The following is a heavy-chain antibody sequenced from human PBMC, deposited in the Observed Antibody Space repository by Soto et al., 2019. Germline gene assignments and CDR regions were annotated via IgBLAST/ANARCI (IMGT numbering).Heavy chain of an antibody. CDR3: ARPENRVFWGNGPDY. V-gene: IGHV3-23*01. Sequence: DVQLLQSGGDLIHPGGSLRLSCAVSGFTFSSYALSWVRQAPGKGLQWVSIISAAGDKTYYADSVKGRFTVSRDNSKNMLYLHMSSLTVEDTATYYCARPENRVFWGNGPDYWGQGALVTVSS. CDR1: GFTFSSYA. J-gene: IGHJ4*02. CDR2: ISAAGDKT. D-gene: IGHD7-27*01.